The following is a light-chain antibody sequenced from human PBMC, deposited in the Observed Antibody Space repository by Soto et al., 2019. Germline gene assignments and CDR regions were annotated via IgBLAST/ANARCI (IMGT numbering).Light chain of an antibody. CDR2: EVS. CDR3: CSYARSRPLYV. J-gene: IGLJ1*01. CDR1: SSDVGSYDL. Sequence: QSALTQPASVSGSPGQSITISCTGTSSDVGSYDLVSWYQQHPGKAPKLMIYEVSKRPSGVSVRFSGSKSGNTASLTISGLQAEYEAEYHCCSYARSRPLYVFGTGTKLTVL. V-gene: IGLV2-23*02.